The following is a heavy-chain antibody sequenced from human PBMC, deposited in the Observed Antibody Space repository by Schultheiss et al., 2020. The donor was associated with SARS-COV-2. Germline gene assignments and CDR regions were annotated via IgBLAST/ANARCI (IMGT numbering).Heavy chain of an antibody. CDR2: IWYDGSNK. CDR1: GFTFSSYG. Sequence: GGSLRLSCAASGFTFSSYGMHWVRQAPGKGLEWVAVIWYDGSNKYCADCVKGRFTISRDNSKNTLYLQMNSLRAEDTAVYYCARSLPSGYSSSWYAAEPYFDYWGQGTLVTVSS. D-gene: IGHD6-13*01. J-gene: IGHJ4*02. V-gene: IGHV3-33*01. CDR3: ARSLPSGYSSSWYAAEPYFDY.